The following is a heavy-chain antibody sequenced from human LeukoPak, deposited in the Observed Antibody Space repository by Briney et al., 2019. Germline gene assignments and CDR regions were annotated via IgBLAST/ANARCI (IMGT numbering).Heavy chain of an antibody. D-gene: IGHD5-12*01. V-gene: IGHV3-30*04. J-gene: IGHJ4*02. CDR1: GFTFSSYA. CDR3: ARDGVRYSGYDTYYFDY. CDR2: ISYDGSNK. Sequence: PGRSLRLSCAASGFTFSSYAMHWVRQAPGKGLEWVAVISYDGSNKYYADSVKGRFTISRDNSKNTLYLQMNSLRAEDTAVYYCARDGVRYSGYDTYYFDYWGQGTLVTVPS.